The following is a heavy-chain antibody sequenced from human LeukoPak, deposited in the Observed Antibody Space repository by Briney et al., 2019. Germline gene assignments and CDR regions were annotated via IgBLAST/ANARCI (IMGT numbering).Heavy chain of an antibody. CDR1: GFTFTNYA. Sequence: PGGSLRLSCAASGFTFTNYAMSWVRQAPGKGLEWVSSIHYSGGSTYYADSVKGRFTISRDNSKNTLYLQMNSLRAEDTAVYYCAKVGPGAARDYWGQGTLVTVSS. D-gene: IGHD5-18*01. V-gene: IGHV3-23*01. J-gene: IGHJ4*02. CDR3: AKVGPGAARDY. CDR2: IHYSGGST.